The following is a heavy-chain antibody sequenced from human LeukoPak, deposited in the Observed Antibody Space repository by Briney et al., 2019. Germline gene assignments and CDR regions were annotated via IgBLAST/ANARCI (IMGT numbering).Heavy chain of an antibody. Sequence: SVKVYCRASGGTFSSYAINWVRQAPGQGLEWMGGIIPIFGTANYAQKFQDRVTITADESTRTAYMELSSLRSEDTAIYYCASRLYCSNTRCRNFPFAYWGQGTLVTVSS. J-gene: IGHJ4*02. CDR3: ASRLYCSNTRCRNFPFAY. CDR2: IIPIFGTA. CDR1: GGTFSSYA. D-gene: IGHD2-2*01. V-gene: IGHV1-69*13.